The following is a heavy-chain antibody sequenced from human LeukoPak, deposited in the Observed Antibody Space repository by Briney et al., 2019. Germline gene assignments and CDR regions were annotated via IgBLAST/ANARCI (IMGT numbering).Heavy chain of an antibody. V-gene: IGHV4-59*01. D-gene: IGHD2-2*01. CDR2: IYYSGST. J-gene: IGHJ5*02. CDR1: GGSISSYY. CDR3: ARKARYCSSTSCSEGDWFDP. Sequence: SETLSLTCTVSGGSISSYYWSWIRQPPGKGLEWIGYIYYSGSTNYNPSLKSRVTISVDTSKNQFSLKLSSVTAADTAVYYCARKARYCSSTSCSEGDWFDPWGQGTLVTVSS.